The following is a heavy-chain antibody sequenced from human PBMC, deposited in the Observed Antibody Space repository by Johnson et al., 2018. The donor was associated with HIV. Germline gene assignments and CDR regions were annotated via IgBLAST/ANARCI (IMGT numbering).Heavy chain of an antibody. D-gene: IGHD6-19*01. CDR2: IYSGDRT. J-gene: IGHJ3*02. CDR3: AGRSSAWYEDAFDI. V-gene: IGHV3-66*01. Sequence: MQLVESGGGLVKPGGSLRLSCAASEFTVSSNYMSWVRQAPGKGLAWVSVIYSGDRTYSAVSVKGRFTISRDSSKNTLFLQMNSLRVEDTAIYYCAGRSSAWYEDAFDIWGQGTMVTVSS. CDR1: EFTVSSNY.